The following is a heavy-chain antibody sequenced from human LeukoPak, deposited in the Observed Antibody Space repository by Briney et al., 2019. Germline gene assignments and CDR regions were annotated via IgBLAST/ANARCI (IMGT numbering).Heavy chain of an antibody. J-gene: IGHJ4*02. V-gene: IGHV1-3*01. CDR3: ARDWRQWPDY. D-gene: IGHD6-19*01. Sequence: ASVKLSCKASGYTFNIYAMHWVRQSPGQRLEWMGWINDGNGNTKYSQKFQDRDTITRDTSASTAYMELSSLRSEDTAVYYCARDWRQWPDYWGQGTLVTVSS. CDR1: GYTFNIYA. CDR2: INDGNGNT.